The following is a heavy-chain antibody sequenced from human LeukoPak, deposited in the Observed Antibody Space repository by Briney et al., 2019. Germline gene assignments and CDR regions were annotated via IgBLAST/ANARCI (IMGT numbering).Heavy chain of an antibody. J-gene: IGHJ4*02. V-gene: IGHV3-53*05. CDR1: GFTVSSNY. CDR2: IYSGGST. Sequence: GGSLRLSCAASGFTVSSNYMSWVRQAPGKGLEWVSVIYSGGSTYYADSVKGRFTISRDNSKNTLYLQMNSLRAEDTAVYYCAKGIYYYDSSGSRSYWGQGTLVTVSS. CDR3: AKGIYYYDSSGSRSY. D-gene: IGHD3-22*01.